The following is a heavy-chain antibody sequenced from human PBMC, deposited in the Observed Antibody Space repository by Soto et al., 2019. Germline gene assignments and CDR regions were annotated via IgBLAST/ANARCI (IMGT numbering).Heavy chain of an antibody. CDR2: IYYSGST. V-gene: IGHV4-30-4*01. Sequence: QVQLQESGPGLVKPSQTLSLTCTVSGGSISSGDYYWNWIRQPPGKGLEWIGFIYYSGSTYYNPSLKSRVSISVDTSKNQFSLKLSSVTAADTAVYYCVREPYDYDRSGHFDYWGQGTLVTVSS. CDR3: VREPYDYDRSGHFDY. D-gene: IGHD3-22*01. J-gene: IGHJ4*02. CDR1: GGSISSGDYY.